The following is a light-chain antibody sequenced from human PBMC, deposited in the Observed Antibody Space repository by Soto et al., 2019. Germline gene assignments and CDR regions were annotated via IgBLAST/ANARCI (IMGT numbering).Light chain of an antibody. CDR2: EVS. CDR3: VSYTSTSTLV. V-gene: IGLV2-14*01. J-gene: IGLJ1*01. CDR1: NSDVGNYVF. Sequence: QSALTQSASVSGSPGQSITISCTGTNSDVGNYVFVSWYQQYPGKAPKLIIFEVSNRPSGVSDRFSGSKSGSTASLSISGLQSEDEADYYCVSYTSTSTLVFGTGTKLTVL.